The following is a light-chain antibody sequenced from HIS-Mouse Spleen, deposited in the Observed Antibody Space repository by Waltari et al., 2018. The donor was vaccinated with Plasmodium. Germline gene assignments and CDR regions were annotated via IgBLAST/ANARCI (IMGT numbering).Light chain of an antibody. CDR1: NIGSNS. J-gene: IGLJ2*01. CDR3: QVWDSSSDHPDVV. CDR2: DDS. V-gene: IGLV3-21*03. Sequence: SYVLTQPPSVSVAPGKKARTNCGGTNIGSNSSHWYQQKPGQAPVLVVYDDSDRPSGIPERFSGSNSGNTATLTISRVEAGDEADYYCQVWDSSSDHPDVVFGGGTKLTVL.